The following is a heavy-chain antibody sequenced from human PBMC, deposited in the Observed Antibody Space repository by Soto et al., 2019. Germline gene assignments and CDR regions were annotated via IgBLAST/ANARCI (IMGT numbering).Heavy chain of an antibody. J-gene: IGHJ4*02. CDR2: IWHDGKNK. CDR3: ARDPGQDEAMDY. V-gene: IGHV3-33*01. Sequence: QVQVVESGGGVVQPGRSLRRSCVASGFTFSNFGMHWVRQAPGKGLEWVAVIWHDGKNKYYADSAKGRFTVSRDNSKNTLYLQMNSLTAEDTAVYYCARDPGQDEAMDYWGQGTLVTVSS. CDR1: GFTFSNFG.